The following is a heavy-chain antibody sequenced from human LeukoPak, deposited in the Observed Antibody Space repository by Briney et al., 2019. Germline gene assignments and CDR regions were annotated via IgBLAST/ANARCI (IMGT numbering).Heavy chain of an antibody. D-gene: IGHD2-2*02. V-gene: IGHV1-69*13. CDR3: ARTYCSSTSCYTFDY. CDR1: GGTFSSYA. CDR2: IIPIFGTA. Sequence: SVKVSCKVSGGTFSSYAISWVRQAPGQGLEWMGGIIPIFGTANYAQKFQGRVTITADESTSTAYMELSSLRSEDTAVYYCARTYCSSTSCYTFDYWGQGTLVTVSS. J-gene: IGHJ4*02.